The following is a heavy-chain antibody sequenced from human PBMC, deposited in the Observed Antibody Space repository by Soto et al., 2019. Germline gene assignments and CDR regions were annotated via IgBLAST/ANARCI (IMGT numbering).Heavy chain of an antibody. CDR3: ATQGFYRMGV. Sequence: SETLSLTCAVDGGYFIGYCLSWVRKTPGKGLEWIGEIHHSGATNYNPSLKSRVTISVDKSKNQFSLKLNSVTAADTAMFYCATQGFYRMGVWGRGTTVTVPS. CDR1: GGYFIGYC. J-gene: IGHJ6*02. V-gene: IGHV4-34*01. CDR2: IHHSGAT.